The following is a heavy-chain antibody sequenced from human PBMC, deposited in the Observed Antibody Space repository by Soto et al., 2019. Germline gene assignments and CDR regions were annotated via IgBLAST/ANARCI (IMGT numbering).Heavy chain of an antibody. Sequence: PGGSLRLSCAASGFTFSSYVMNWVRQAPGKGLEWVSSITNSGTYIYYADSVKGRFTTSRDNAKNSLYLQMNSLRAEDTAVYYCARTGDYENYWGQGTLVTVSS. D-gene: IGHD4-17*01. V-gene: IGHV3-21*01. CDR3: ARTGDYENY. CDR2: ITNSGTYI. CDR1: GFTFSSYV. J-gene: IGHJ4*02.